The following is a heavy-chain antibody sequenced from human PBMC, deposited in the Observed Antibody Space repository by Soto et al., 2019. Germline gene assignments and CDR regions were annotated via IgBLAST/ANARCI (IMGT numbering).Heavy chain of an antibody. J-gene: IGHJ4*02. V-gene: IGHV1-18*01. CDR1: GYTFTDFG. Sequence: QVQLVQSGAEVKKPGASVRVSCKASGYTFTDFGVSWVRQAPGQGLECMGWISPYNDRAKYAQEFQGRITLTTETSTSTVYMDLRSLPSDDTAIYYCAREYCRGAMCYDADYWGQGTLVTVSS. CDR2: ISPYNDRA. CDR3: AREYCRGAMCYDADY. D-gene: IGHD2-2*01.